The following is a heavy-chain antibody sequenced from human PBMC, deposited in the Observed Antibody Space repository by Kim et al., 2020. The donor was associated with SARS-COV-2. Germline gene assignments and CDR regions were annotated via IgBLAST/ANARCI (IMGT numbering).Heavy chain of an antibody. CDR1: GGSISSSNW. D-gene: IGHD6-25*01. CDR2: IYHSGST. CDR3: ASSQADRTGYFDY. V-gene: IGHV4-4*02. Sequence: SETLSLTCAVSGGSISSSNWWRWVRQPPGTGLEWIGEIYHSGSTNYNPSLKSRVTISVDKSKNQFSLKLSSVTAADTAVYYCASSQADRTGYFDYWGQGTLVTVSS. J-gene: IGHJ4*02.